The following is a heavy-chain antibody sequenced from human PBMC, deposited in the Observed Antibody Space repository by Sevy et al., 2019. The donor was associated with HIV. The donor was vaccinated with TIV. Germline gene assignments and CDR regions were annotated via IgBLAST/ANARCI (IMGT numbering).Heavy chain of an antibody. CDR3: AKAQQLWSYFDY. Sequence: GGSLRLSCAASGFTFSSYAMSWVRQAPGKGLEWVSAISGSGGSTYYADSVKGRFTISRDNSKNTLYVQMNSLRAEDTAVYYCAKAQQLWSYFDYWGQRTLVTVSS. CDR1: GFTFSSYA. D-gene: IGHD5-18*01. J-gene: IGHJ4*02. CDR2: ISGSGGST. V-gene: IGHV3-23*01.